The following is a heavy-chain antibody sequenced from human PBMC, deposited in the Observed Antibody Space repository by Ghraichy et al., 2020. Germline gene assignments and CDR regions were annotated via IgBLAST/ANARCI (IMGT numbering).Heavy chain of an antibody. CDR1: GGSISSYY. V-gene: IGHV4-4*07. D-gene: IGHD6-13*01. CDR3: ARDAHYSSSWYYYGMDV. Sequence: SETLSLTCTVSGGSISSYYWSWIRQPAGKGLEWIGRVYSSGSTNYKPSLKSRVTMSVDTSKNQFSLKLSSVTAADTAVYYCARDAHYSSSWYYYGMDVWGQGTTVTVSS. CDR2: VYSSGST. J-gene: IGHJ6*02.